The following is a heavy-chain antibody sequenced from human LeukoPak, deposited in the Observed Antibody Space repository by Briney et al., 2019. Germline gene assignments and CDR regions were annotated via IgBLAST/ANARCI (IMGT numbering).Heavy chain of an antibody. CDR1: GGTFSSYA. D-gene: IGHD5-12*01. CDR3: ASSATAGPPDY. CDR2: IIPIFGTA. V-gene: IGHV1-69*13. Sequence: GASVKVSCKASGGTFSSYAISWVRQAPGQGLEWMGGIIPIFGTANYAQKFQGRVTITADESTSTAYMELSSLRSEDTAVYYCASSATAGPPDYWGQGTLVTVSS. J-gene: IGHJ4*02.